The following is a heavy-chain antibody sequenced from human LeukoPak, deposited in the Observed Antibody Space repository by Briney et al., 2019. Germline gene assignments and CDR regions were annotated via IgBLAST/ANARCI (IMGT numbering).Heavy chain of an antibody. CDR1: GFTVSSNY. CDR3: ESNGGVDTASRDDY. CDR2: IYSGGST. Sequence: SGGSLRLSCAASGFTVSSNYMSWVRQAPGKGLEWVSVIYSGGSTYYADSVKGRFTISRDNSKNTLYLQMNSLRAEDTAVYYCESNGGVDTASRDDYWGQGTLVTVSS. D-gene: IGHD5-18*01. V-gene: IGHV3-66*01. J-gene: IGHJ4*02.